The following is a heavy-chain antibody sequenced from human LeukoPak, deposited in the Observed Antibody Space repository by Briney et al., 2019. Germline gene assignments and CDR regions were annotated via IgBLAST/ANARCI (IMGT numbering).Heavy chain of an antibody. CDR2: INSDGSSA. CDR3: ARHLTYGGWNS. Sequence: GGSLRLLCGAWVFTFRSYWVLGVPKSTGEAGVWVSRINSDGSSASYADSVKGRFTISRDNAKNTLYLQMNSLRAEDTAVYYCARHLTYGGWNSWGQGTLVTVSS. J-gene: IGHJ4*02. D-gene: IGHD4-23*01. V-gene: IGHV3-74*01. CDR1: VFTFRSYW.